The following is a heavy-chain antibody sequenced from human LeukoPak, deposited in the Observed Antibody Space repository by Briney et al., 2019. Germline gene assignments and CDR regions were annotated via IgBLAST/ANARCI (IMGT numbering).Heavy chain of an antibody. V-gene: IGHV3-21*04. CDR3: AKVDDFWSGSDY. J-gene: IGHJ4*02. D-gene: IGHD3-3*01. CDR2: ISSSGSYK. CDR1: GFTFSSYS. Sequence: GGSLRLSCAASGFTFSSYSMNWVRQAPGKGLEWVSSISSSGSYKSYADSVKGRFTISRDNSKNTLYLQMNSLRAEDTAVYYCAKVDDFWSGSDYWGQGTLVTVSS.